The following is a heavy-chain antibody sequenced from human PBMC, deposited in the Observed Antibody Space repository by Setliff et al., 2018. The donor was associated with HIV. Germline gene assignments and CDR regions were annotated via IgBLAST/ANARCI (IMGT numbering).Heavy chain of an antibody. CDR3: ATGGFLDAFHI. J-gene: IGHJ3*02. CDR1: GFTFGSFA. D-gene: IGHD3-3*01. Sequence: GESLKISCTASGFTFGSFAMSWVRQAPGKGLEWVSTLSGSGVSTYYADSVKGRFTISRDNSKNTLYLQMSSLRAEDTAVYYCATGGFLDAFHIWGQGTVVTVSS. CDR2: LSGSGVST. V-gene: IGHV3-23*01.